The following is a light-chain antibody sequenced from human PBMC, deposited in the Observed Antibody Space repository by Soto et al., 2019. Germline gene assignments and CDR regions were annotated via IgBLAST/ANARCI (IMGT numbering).Light chain of an antibody. V-gene: IGKV3-11*01. J-gene: IGKJ5*01. CDR3: QQGSYWIP. CDR2: DTS. Sequence: EIVLKQSPATLSLSPVERGTVSVRASQSVSRYLAWYQQKPGQAPRLLMYDTSIRATGTPARFSGSGSGTDFTLTISSLETEDFAVYYCQQGSYWIPFGQRTRLAI. CDR1: QSVSRY.